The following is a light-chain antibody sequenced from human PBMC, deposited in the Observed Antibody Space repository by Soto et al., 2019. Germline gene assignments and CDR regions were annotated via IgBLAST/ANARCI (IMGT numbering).Light chain of an antibody. V-gene: IGKV3-20*01. CDR1: QSVSSSY. CDR2: GAS. CDR3: QQYGSSPLT. J-gene: IGKJ4*01. Sequence: EIVLTQSPGTLSLSPGERATLSCRASQSVSSSYLAWYQQTPGQTPRLLIYGASLRATGIPDRFSGSGSGTDFTLTITRLEPEDFAVYYCQQYGSSPLTFGGGTKVEIK.